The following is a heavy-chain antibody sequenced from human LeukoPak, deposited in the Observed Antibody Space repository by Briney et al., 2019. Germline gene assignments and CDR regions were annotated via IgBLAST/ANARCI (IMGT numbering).Heavy chain of an antibody. CDR2: ISYDGSNK. D-gene: IGHD3-10*01. CDR1: GFTFSSYG. CDR3: ARDMVRITMVRGVITSPTAYGMDV. V-gene: IGHV3-30*19. J-gene: IGHJ6*02. Sequence: GRSLRLSCAASGFTFSSYGMHWVRQAPGKGLEWVAVISYDGSNKYYADSVKGRFTISRDNSKNTLYLQMNSLRAEDTAVYYCARDMVRITMVRGVITSPTAYGMDVWGQGTTVTVSS.